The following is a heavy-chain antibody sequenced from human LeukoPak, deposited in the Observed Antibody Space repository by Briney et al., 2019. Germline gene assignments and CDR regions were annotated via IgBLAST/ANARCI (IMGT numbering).Heavy chain of an antibody. V-gene: IGHV4-39*01. CDR1: GGSISSSSYY. D-gene: IGHD3-9*01. J-gene: IGHJ4*02. CDR2: IYYSGRT. CDR3: ARGQGYDILTGYYPIDY. Sequence: SQTLSLTCTVSGGSISSSSYYWGWIRQPPGKGLEWIGSIYYSGRTYYNPSLKSRVTISVDTSKNQFSLKLSSVTAADTAVYYCARGQGYDILTGYYPIDYWGQGTLVTVSS.